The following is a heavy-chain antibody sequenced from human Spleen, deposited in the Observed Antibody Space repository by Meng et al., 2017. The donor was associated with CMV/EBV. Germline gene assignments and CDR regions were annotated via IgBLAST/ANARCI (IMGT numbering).Heavy chain of an antibody. Sequence: YHIHWGRQAPGQGLEWMGIINPTSGGTSYAQKFQGRVTMTRDTSTGTVYMEVSSLTSEDTAVYFCARGRPFGSFDSSDTPGVPFDYWGQGTLVTVSS. V-gene: IGHV1-46*01. D-gene: IGHD6-19*01. J-gene: IGHJ4*02. CDR2: INPTSGGT. CDR3: ARGRPFGSFDSSDTPGVPFDY. CDR1: YH.